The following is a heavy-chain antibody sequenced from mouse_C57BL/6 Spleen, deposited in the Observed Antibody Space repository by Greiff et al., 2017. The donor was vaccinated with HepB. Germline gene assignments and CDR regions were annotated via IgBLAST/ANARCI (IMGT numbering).Heavy chain of an antibody. CDR3: AGGGGNFDY. D-gene: IGHD1-1*02. J-gene: IGHJ2*01. V-gene: IGHV1-82*01. Sequence: QVQLQQSGPELVKPGASVKISCKASGYAFSSSWMNWVKQRPGKGLEWIGRIYPGDGDTNYNGKFKGKATLTADKSSSTAYMQLSSLTSEDSAVYFCAGGGGNFDYWGQGTTLTVSS. CDR2: IYPGDGDT. CDR1: GYAFSSSW.